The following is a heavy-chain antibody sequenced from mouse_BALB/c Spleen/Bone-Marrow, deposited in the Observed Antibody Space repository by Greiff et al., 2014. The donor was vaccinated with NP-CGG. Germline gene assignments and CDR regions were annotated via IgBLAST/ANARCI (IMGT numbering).Heavy chain of an antibody. CDR3: ARADYYRDSEPAMDY. D-gene: IGHD2-14*01. J-gene: IGHJ4*01. Sequence: QVQLQDSGAELVRPGSSVKISCKASGYAFSNYWLNWVKQRPGQGLEWIGQIYPGDGDADYNGNFKGNATLTADKSSSTAYMQLNSLTSEAAAVYFCARADYYRDSEPAMDYWGQGTSVTVSS. CDR1: GYAFSNYW. CDR2: IYPGDGDA. V-gene: IGHV1-80*01.